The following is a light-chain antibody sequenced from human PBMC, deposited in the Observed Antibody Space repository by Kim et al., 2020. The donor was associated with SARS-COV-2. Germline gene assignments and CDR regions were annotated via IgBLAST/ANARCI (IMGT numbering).Light chain of an antibody. CDR2: QDS. J-gene: IGLJ2*01. CDR1: KLGNRY. V-gene: IGLV3-1*01. CDR3: QAWDGRTGEV. Sequence: VAPGQTATISCSGDKLGNRYSCWYQQKPGQSPLLVIYQDSKRPSGIPERFSGSNSGNKATLTISGTQPVDEADYFCQAWDGRTGEVFGGGTKLTVL.